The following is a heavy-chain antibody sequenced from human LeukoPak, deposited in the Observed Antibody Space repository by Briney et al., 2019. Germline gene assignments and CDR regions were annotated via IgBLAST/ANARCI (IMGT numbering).Heavy chain of an antibody. J-gene: IGHJ5*02. CDR3: ARRSPYAS. CDR2: IHYTGTT. V-gene: IGHV4-39*01. D-gene: IGHD2-2*01. CDR1: GGSISGSSSY. Sequence: SETLSLTCTVSGGSISGSSSYWGWIRQPPGKGLDYIGSIHYTGTTYYNPSLKSRVTLSVDTSQNQFSLKLTSVTAADTAVYYCARRSPYASWGQGTRVTVSS.